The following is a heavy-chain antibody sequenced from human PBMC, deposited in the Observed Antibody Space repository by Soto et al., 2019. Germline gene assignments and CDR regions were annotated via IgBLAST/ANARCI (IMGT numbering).Heavy chain of an antibody. D-gene: IGHD6-19*01. V-gene: IGHV3-23*01. CDR1: GFAFSIHG. J-gene: IGHJ5*02. Sequence: EVQLLDSGGALVQPGGSLRLSCVASGFAFSIHGMSWVRQAPGKGLGWVSSIGGSGGDTYYADSVNGRFTISRDNSKNTMYLQMNSLRAEDTAVYFCAKDRSRYSIGWHNWFDPWCQGTLLTVSS. CDR2: IGGSGGDT. CDR3: AKDRSRYSIGWHNWFDP.